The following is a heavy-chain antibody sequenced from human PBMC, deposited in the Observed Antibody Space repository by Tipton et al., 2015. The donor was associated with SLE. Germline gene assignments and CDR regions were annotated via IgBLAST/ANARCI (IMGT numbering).Heavy chain of an antibody. CDR1: GGSISSSSYY. CDR2: IYYSGST. D-gene: IGHD3-22*01. Sequence: LRLSCTVSGGSISSSSYYWVWIRQPPGKGLEWIGSIYYSGSTYYNPSLKSRVTISVDTSKNQFSLKLSSVTAADTAVYYCARGGYYDSSGSHFDYWGQGTLVTVSS. J-gene: IGHJ4*02. V-gene: IGHV4-39*01. CDR3: ARGGYYDSSGSHFDY.